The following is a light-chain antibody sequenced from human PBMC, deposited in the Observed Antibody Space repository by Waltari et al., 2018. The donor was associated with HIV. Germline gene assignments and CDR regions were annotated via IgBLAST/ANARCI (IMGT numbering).Light chain of an antibody. Sequence: QSALTQPASVSGSPGQSITISCTGPSSDVGSYNLVPWYQQHPGKAPKLMIYEVSKRPSGVSNRFSGSKSGNTASLTISGLQAEDEADYYCCSYAGSSTHVFGSGTKVTVL. J-gene: IGLJ1*01. CDR3: CSYAGSSTHV. CDR1: SSDVGSYNL. V-gene: IGLV2-23*02. CDR2: EVS.